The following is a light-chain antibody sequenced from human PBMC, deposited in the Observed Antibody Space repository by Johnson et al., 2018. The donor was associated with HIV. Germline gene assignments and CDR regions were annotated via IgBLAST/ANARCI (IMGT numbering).Light chain of an antibody. CDR2: DND. Sequence: QSALTQPPSVSAAPGQKVTISCSGTSSNIGNNYVSWYQHLPGTAPKVLIYDNDKRPSGIPDRFSGSKSGTSATLGISGLQPGDEADYYCGTWDSSLSAGWVFGTGTKVTIL. V-gene: IGLV1-51*01. CDR3: GTWDSSLSAGWV. J-gene: IGLJ1*01. CDR1: SSNIGNNY.